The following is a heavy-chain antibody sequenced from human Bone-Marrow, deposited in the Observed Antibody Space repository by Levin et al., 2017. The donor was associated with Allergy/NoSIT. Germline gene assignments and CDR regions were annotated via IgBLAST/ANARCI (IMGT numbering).Heavy chain of an antibody. CDR1: GYTLTEFS. J-gene: IGHJ4*02. CDR2: FDPEHGET. Sequence: ASVKVSCKVSGYTLTEFSMHWVRQAPGKGLEWMGGFDPEHGETIYAQKFQGRVTMTEDTSTDTSYMELSSLRSEDRAVYYCAAWGYFDILTGNSRGRSVDYWGQGTLVTVSS. D-gene: IGHD3-9*01. CDR3: AAWGYFDILTGNSRGRSVDY. V-gene: IGHV1-24*01.